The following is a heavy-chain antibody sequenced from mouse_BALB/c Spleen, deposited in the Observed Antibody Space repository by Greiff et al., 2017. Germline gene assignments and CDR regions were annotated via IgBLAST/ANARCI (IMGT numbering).Heavy chain of an antibody. V-gene: IGHV3-6*02. D-gene: IGHD1-1*01. J-gene: IGHJ1*01. CDR2: ISYDGSN. CDR1: GYSITSGYY. CDR3: ARAYYGSRYWYFDV. Sequence: EVQVVESGPGLVKPSQSLSLTCSVTGYSITSGYYWNWIRQFPGNKLEWMGYISYDGSNNYNPSLKNRISITRDTSKNQFFLKLNSVTTEDTATYYCARAYYGSRYWYFDVWGAGTTVTVSS.